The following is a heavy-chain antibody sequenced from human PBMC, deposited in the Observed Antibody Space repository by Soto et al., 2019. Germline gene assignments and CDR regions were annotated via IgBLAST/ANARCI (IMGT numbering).Heavy chain of an antibody. D-gene: IGHD3-22*01. CDR1: GFTFSSYG. CDR2: ISYDGSNK. J-gene: IGHJ4*02. V-gene: IGHV3-30*18. Sequence: PGGSLRLSCAASGFTFSSYGMHWVRQAPGKGLEWVAVISYDGSNKYYADSVKGRFTISRDNSKNTLYLQMNSLRAEDTAVYYCAKDPHPLGFQYYYDSSGPDYWGQGTLVTVSS. CDR3: AKDPHPLGFQYYYDSSGPDY.